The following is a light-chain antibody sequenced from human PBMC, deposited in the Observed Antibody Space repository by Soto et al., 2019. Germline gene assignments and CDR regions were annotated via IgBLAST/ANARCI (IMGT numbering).Light chain of an antibody. CDR3: QVWDSRSDHQV. Sequence: SYELTQPPSVSVAPGKTARITCGGNNIGSKSVHWYQQKPGQAPVLVIYYDSDRPSGIPERFSGSNSGNTATLTISRVEAGDEADYYCQVWDSRSDHQVFGGGTKVTVL. CDR1: NIGSKS. J-gene: IGLJ3*02. CDR2: YDS. V-gene: IGLV3-21*04.